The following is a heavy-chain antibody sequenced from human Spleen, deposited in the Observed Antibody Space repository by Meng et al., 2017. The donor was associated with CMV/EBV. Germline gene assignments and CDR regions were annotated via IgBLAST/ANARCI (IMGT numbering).Heavy chain of an antibody. J-gene: IGHJ4*02. D-gene: IGHD1-26*01. CDR2: INHSGST. CDR3: VAYLVGIGGRGY. V-gene: IGHV4-34*01. CDR1: GGSFSGYY. Sequence: SETLSLTCAVYGGSFSGYYWSWIRQPPGKGLEWIGEINHSGSTNYNPSLKSRVTISVDTSKNQFSLRLTSVTAADTAVYSCVAYLVGIGGRGYWGQGTVVTVSS.